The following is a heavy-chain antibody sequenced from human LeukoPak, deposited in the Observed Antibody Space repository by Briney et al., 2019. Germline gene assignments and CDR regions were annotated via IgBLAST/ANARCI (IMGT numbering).Heavy chain of an antibody. V-gene: IGHV3-11*01. D-gene: IGHD3-9*01. CDR3: ARALRYFDWLEDLRGSHWFDP. Sequence: GGSLRLSCAASGFTFSDYYMSWIRQAPGKGLEWVSYISSSGSTIYYADSVKGRFTISRDNAKNSLYLQMNSLRAEDTAVYYCARALRYFDWLEDLRGSHWFDPWGQGTLVTVSS. CDR1: GFTFSDYY. CDR2: ISSSGSTI. J-gene: IGHJ5*02.